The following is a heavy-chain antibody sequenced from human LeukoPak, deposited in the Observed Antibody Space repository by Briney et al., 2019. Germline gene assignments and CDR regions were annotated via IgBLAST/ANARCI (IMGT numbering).Heavy chain of an antibody. CDR2: LYYNGRT. V-gene: IGHV4-59*01. CDR1: GGSISTYY. J-gene: IGHJ3*02. CDR3: ARDRGYSDGHPFDI. D-gene: IGHD5-18*01. Sequence: SETLSLTCTVSGGSISTYYWSWIRQPPGKGLEWIGYLYYNGRTNYNPSLKSRVTLSLDTSKNQFSLKLSSVTAADTAVYYCARDRGYSDGHPFDIWGQGTMVTVSS.